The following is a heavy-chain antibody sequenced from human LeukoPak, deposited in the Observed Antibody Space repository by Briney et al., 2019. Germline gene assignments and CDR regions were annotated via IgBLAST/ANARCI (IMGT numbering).Heavy chain of an antibody. J-gene: IGHJ4*02. D-gene: IGHD3-9*01. V-gene: IGHV4-34*01. CDR3: ARIRCGHSGSVCYNH. Sequence: SETLSLTCGVFGVSINDYYWSWIRQSPGKGLEWIGEISHTEGTRYNPSLESRVTMSVGTSENQLSLKLIFVTAADSAVYYCARIRCGHSGSVCYNHWGLGTLVTVSS. CDR2: ISHTEGT. CDR1: GVSINDYY.